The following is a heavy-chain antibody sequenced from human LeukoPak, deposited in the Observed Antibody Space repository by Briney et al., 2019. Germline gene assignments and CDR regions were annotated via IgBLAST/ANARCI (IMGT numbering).Heavy chain of an antibody. CDR2: ISSSSYI. Sequence: GGSLRLSCAASGFTFSSYSMNWVRQAPGKGLEWVSSISSSSYIYYADSVKGRFTISRENAKNSLYLKMNSLRAEDTAVYYCASWMVRRVLAFDYCGQRALVTVSS. J-gene: IGHJ4*02. CDR1: GFTFSSYS. D-gene: IGHD3-10*01. V-gene: IGHV3-21*01. CDR3: ASWMVRRVLAFDY.